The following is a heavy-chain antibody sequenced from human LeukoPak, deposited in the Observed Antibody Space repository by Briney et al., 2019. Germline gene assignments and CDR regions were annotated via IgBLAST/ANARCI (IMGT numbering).Heavy chain of an antibody. CDR2: ISGSGGST. J-gene: IGHJ2*01. D-gene: IGHD3-9*01. V-gene: IGHV3-23*01. CDR3: AKDSVLRYFDWLAARKWYFDL. Sequence: PGGSLRLSCAASGFTFSSYAMSWVRQAPGKGLEWVSAISGSGGSTYYADSVKGRFTISRDNSKNTLYLQMNSLRAEDTAVYYCAKDSVLRYFDWLAARKWYFDLWGRGTLVTVSS. CDR1: GFTFSSYA.